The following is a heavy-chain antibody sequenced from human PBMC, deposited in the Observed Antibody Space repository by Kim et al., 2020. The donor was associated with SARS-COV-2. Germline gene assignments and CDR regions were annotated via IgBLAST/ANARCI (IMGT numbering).Heavy chain of an antibody. Sequence: SETLSLTCTVSGGSISSYYWSWIRQPPGKGLEWIGYIYYSGSTNYNPSLKSRVTISVDTSKNQFSLKLSSVTAADTAVYYCARAHHAYYGSNSKFYYYGMDVWGQGTTVTVSS. V-gene: IGHV4-59*01. J-gene: IGHJ6*02. CDR2: IYYSGST. D-gene: IGHD4-17*01. CDR1: GGSISSYY. CDR3: ARAHHAYYGSNSKFYYYGMDV.